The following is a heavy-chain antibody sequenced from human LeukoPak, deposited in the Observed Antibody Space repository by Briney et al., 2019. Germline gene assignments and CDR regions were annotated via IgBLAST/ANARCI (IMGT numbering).Heavy chain of an antibody. CDR2: IRSKAYGGTT. V-gene: IGHV3-49*03. D-gene: IGHD1-20*01. J-gene: IGHJ4*02. Sequence: PGGSLRLSCTASGFTFCDYAMSWFRQAPGKGLEWGGFIRSKAYGGTTEYAASVKGRFTISRDDSKSIAYQQMNSLKTEDTAVYYGARGGSYNWNDVWRGGDYWGQGTLVTVSS. CDR1: GFTFCDYA. CDR3: ARGGSYNWNDVWRGGDY.